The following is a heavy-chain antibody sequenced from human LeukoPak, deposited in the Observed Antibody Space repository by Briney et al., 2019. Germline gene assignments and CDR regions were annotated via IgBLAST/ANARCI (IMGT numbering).Heavy chain of an antibody. CDR2: MDPNSGNT. D-gene: IGHD1-26*01. CDR1: GYTFTSYD. J-gene: IGHJ4*02. CDR3: ARDSGSYEDY. V-gene: IGHV1-8*01. Sequence: ASVKVSCKASGYTFTSYDINWVRQATGQGLEWMGWMDPNSGNTGYAQKFQGRVTMTRNTSISTAYMELRSLRSDDTAVYYCARDSGSYEDYWGQGTLVTVSS.